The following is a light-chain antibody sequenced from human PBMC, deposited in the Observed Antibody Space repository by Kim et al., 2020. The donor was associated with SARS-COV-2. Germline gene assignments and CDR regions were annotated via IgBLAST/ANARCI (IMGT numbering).Light chain of an antibody. CDR2: KAS. Sequence: IQMTQSPSTLSASVGDRVTITCRASQGISSWLAWYQQKPGKAPNLLIYKASSLESGVPSRFSGSGSGTDFTLTISSLQPDDFATYYCQQYSDYPSTFGQGTKVDIK. CDR1: QGISSW. V-gene: IGKV1-5*03. J-gene: IGKJ1*01. CDR3: QQYSDYPST.